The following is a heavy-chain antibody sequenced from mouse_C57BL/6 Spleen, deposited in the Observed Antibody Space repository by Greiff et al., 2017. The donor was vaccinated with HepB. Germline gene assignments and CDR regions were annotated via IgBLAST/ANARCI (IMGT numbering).Heavy chain of an antibody. CDR1: GYTFTDYN. CDR3: ARDYGRYFDV. Sequence: EVQGVESGPELVKPGASVKMSCKASGYTFTDYNMHWVKQSHGKSLEWIGYINPNNGGTSYNQKFKGKATLTVNKSSSTAYMELRSLTSEDTAVYYCARDYGRYFDVWGTGTTVTVSS. D-gene: IGHD1-1*01. V-gene: IGHV1-22*01. CDR2: INPNNGGT. J-gene: IGHJ1*03.